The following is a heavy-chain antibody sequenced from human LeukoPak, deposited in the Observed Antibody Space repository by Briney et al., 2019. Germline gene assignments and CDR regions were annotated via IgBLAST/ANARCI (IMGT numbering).Heavy chain of an antibody. V-gene: IGHV3-48*02. CDR2: LRSRGGTI. J-gene: IGHJ4*02. Sequence: GGSLRLSCAASGFTFSSYGMNWVSQAPGKGLEWISFLRSRGGTIFYADSVKGRFTVSGDNAKNSLYLQMNSLRDEDSAMYYCAGIGEDSNGWYHFDYWGQGTLVTVSS. D-gene: IGHD6-19*01. CDR1: GFTFSSYG. CDR3: AGIGEDSNGWYHFDY.